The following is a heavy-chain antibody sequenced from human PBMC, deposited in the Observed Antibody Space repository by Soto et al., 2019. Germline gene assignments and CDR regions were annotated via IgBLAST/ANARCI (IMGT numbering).Heavy chain of an antibody. J-gene: IGHJ4*02. CDR3: TRGNYESRGYPDY. V-gene: IGHV3-33*01. D-gene: IGHD3-22*01. Sequence: QVQLVESGGGVVQPGRSQRLSCAAAGLTFSNYGMHWVRQAPGKGLEWVAVIWYDGSNKYYADSVKGRFTISRDTSKNTLYLQMNSLRAEDTAVYYCTRGNYESRGYPDYWGQGSLVSVSS. CDR1: GLTFSNYG. CDR2: IWYDGSNK.